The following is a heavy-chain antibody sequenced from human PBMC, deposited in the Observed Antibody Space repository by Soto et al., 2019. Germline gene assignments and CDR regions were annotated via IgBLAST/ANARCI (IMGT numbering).Heavy chain of an antibody. Sequence: QVQLVQSGAEVEKPGASVKVSCKASGYTFTSYDINWVRQATGQGLEWMGWMNANSGNTGYAQKFQGRVTMTRNTSISTAYMELSSLRSEDTAVYYCERTLHGDNVAYWGQETLVPVSP. CDR2: MNANSGNT. V-gene: IGHV1-8*01. D-gene: IGHD4-17*01. J-gene: IGHJ4*02. CDR3: ERTLHGDNVAY. CDR1: GYTFTSYD.